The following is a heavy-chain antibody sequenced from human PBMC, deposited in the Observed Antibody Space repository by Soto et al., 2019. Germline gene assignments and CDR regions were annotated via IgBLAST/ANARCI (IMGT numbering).Heavy chain of an antibody. J-gene: IGHJ4*02. CDR3: ANAVSYYDSSGYYPPPDY. Sequence: GGSMRLSCAASGFTFNSYAMSWVRQDPGKGLEWVSAISGSGGSTYYADSVKGRFTISRDNSKNTLYLQMNSLRAEDTAVYYCANAVSYYDSSGYYPPPDYWGQGTLVTVSS. CDR1: GFTFNSYA. CDR2: ISGSGGST. V-gene: IGHV3-23*01. D-gene: IGHD3-22*01.